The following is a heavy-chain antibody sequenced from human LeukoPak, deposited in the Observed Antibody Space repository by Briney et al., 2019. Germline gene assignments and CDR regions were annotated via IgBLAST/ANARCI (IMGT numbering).Heavy chain of an antibody. J-gene: IGHJ4*02. CDR1: GFTFSSYW. CDR2: INSDGSST. Sequence: GGSLRLSCAASGFTFSSYWMHWVRQVPGKWLVWVSRINSDGSSTSYADSVKGRFTISRDNAKNTLYLQMNSLRAEDTAVYYCARGSGWFYFDYWGQGTLVTVSS. D-gene: IGHD6-19*01. CDR3: ARGSGWFYFDY. V-gene: IGHV3-74*01.